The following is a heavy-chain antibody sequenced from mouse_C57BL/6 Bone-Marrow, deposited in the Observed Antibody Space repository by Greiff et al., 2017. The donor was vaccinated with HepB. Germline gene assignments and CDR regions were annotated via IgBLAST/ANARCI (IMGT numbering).Heavy chain of an antibody. Sequence: EVQVVESGGGLVKPGGSLKLSCAASGFTFSDYGMHWVRQAPEKGLEWVAYISSGSSTIYYADTVKGRFTISRDNAKNTLFLQMTSLRSEDTAMFYCARPFYDYGGSWGQGTLVTVSA. V-gene: IGHV5-17*01. CDR2: ISSGSSTI. CDR1: GFTFSDYG. D-gene: IGHD2-4*01. CDR3: ARPFYDYGGS. J-gene: IGHJ3*01.